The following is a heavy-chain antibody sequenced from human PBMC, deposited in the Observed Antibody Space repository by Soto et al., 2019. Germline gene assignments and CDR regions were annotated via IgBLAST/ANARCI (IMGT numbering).Heavy chain of an antibody. Sequence: KSSETLSLTCAVYGGSFSGYYWSWIRQPPGKGLEWIGEINHSGGTNYNPSLKSRVTISVDTTKNQFSLKLSSVTAADTAVYYCARGSRGWYGIPYNWFDPWGQGTLVTVSS. V-gene: IGHV4-34*01. D-gene: IGHD6-19*01. J-gene: IGHJ5*02. CDR1: GGSFSGYY. CDR3: ARGSRGWYGIPYNWFDP. CDR2: INHSGGT.